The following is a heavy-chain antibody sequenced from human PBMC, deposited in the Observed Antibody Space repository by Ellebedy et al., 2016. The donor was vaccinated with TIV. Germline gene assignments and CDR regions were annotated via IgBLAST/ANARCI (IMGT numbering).Heavy chain of an antibody. CDR1: GYTFKNSW. CDR3: VRRAASPSRGWGGFDF. CDR2: IYPGDSDT. Sequence: GESLKISXQASGYTFKNSWIGWVRQVPGKGLEWMGLIYPGDSDTKYSPSFQGQVTMSADKSISTAYLHWSSLRASDTAIYYCVRRAASPSRGWGGFDFWGQGTMVTVSS. J-gene: IGHJ3*01. V-gene: IGHV5-51*01. D-gene: IGHD2-15*01.